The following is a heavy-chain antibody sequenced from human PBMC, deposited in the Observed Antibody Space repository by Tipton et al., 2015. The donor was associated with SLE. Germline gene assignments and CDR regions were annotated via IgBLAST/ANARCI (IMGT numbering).Heavy chain of an antibody. D-gene: IGHD1-1*01. J-gene: IGHJ6*02. CDR3: ARQLYYYYGMDV. CDR1: GGSISSHY. V-gene: IGHV4-59*11. CDR2: IYYSGST. Sequence: TLSLTCTVSGGSISSHYWSWIRQPPGKGLEWIGYIYYSGSTNYNPSLKSRVTKSVDTSKNQFSLKLSSVTAADTAVYYCARQLYYYYGMDVWGQGTTVTVSS.